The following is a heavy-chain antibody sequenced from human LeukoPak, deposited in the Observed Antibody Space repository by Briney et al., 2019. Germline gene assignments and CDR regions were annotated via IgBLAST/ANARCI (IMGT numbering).Heavy chain of an antibody. V-gene: IGHV3-21*01. J-gene: IGHJ6*03. CDR1: GFTFSSYA. Sequence: PGGSLRLSCAASGFTFSSYAMSWVRQAPGKGLEWVSMIISTGTHMYYADSVKGRFTISRDNAQNSLYLQMDSLRAEDTAVYYCATDYFDDAAYYLYMDVWGKGTSVTVSS. CDR3: ATDYFDDAAYYLYMDV. CDR2: IISTGTHM. D-gene: IGHD3-22*01.